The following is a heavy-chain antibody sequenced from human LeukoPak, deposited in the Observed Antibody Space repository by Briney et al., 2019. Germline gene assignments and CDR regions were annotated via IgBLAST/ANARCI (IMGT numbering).Heavy chain of an antibody. Sequence: KPSETLFITCSFSGGSISSHLWSWIQQPPGKGLEWIGYIYYSGNTNYNPSLKSRVTISLGSSRNQFSLNLYSVTPADTAVYYCARSINYFGSGIWLDPWGHGIPVTPSS. CDR3: ARSINYFGSGIWLDP. J-gene: IGHJ5*02. D-gene: IGHD3-10*01. CDR2: IYYSGNT. V-gene: IGHV4-59*11. CDR1: GGSISSHL.